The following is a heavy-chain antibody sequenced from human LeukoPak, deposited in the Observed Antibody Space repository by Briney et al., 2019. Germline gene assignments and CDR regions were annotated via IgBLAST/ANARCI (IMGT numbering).Heavy chain of an antibody. Sequence: SETLSLTCTVSGGSISSYYWSWIRQPPGKGLEWIGYIYYSGSTNYNPSLKSRVTISVDTSKSQFSLKLSSVTAADTAVYYCARVERWLRVVDYWGQGTLVTVSS. CDR1: GGSISSYY. J-gene: IGHJ4*02. CDR2: IYYSGST. V-gene: IGHV4-59*01. D-gene: IGHD5-12*01. CDR3: ARVERWLRVVDY.